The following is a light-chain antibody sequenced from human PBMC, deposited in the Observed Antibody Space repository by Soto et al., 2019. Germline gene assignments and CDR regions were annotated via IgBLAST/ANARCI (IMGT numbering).Light chain of an antibody. V-gene: IGKV3-11*01. CDR2: DAS. CDR1: QRVSTY. Sequence: EIVLTQSPATLSLSPGERATLSCWASQRVSTYLAWYQQKPGQAPRLLIYDASNRATGIPARFSGSGSGTDFTLTISSLEPEDFAVYYCQQRSNWPPEVTFGGGTKVDIK. CDR3: QQRSNWPPEVT. J-gene: IGKJ4*01.